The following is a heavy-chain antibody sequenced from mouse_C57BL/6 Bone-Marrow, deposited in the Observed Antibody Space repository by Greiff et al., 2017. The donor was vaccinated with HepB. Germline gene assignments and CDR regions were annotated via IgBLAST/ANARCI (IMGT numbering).Heavy chain of an antibody. Sequence: EVMLVESGGGLVQPGGSLKLSCAASGFTFSDYGMAWVRQAPRKGPEWVAFISNLAYSIYYADTVTGRFTISRENAKNTLYLEMSSLRSEDTAMYYCARRDGNYSRWYFDVWGTGTTVTVSS. V-gene: IGHV5-15*04. CDR2: ISNLAYSI. CDR1: GFTFSDYG. CDR3: ARRDGNYSRWYFDV. J-gene: IGHJ1*03. D-gene: IGHD2-1*01.